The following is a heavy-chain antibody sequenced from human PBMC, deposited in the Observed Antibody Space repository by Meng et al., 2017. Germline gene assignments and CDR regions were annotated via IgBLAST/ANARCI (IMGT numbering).Heavy chain of an antibody. D-gene: IGHD6-19*01. J-gene: IGHJ6*02. CDR3: ARDRVAVAGKKGYYYYGMDV. Sequence: SETLSLTCTVSGYSISSGSYWCWIRQPPGKGLEWIGSIYHSGNTYYNPSLKSRVTISVDTSKNQLSLKLGSVTAADTAGYYCARDRVAVAGKKGYYYYGMDVWGQGTTVTVSS. V-gene: IGHV4-38-2*02. CDR1: GYSISSGSY. CDR2: IYHSGNT.